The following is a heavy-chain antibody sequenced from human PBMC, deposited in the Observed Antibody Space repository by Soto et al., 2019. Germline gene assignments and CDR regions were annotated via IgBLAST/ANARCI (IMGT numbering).Heavy chain of an antibody. CDR1: GFTVSSNY. J-gene: IGHJ3*02. V-gene: IGHV3-66*01. CDR3: ARDRGIVVVPAAFPDAFDI. D-gene: IGHD2-2*01. Sequence: PGGSLRLSCAASGFTVSSNYMSWVRQAPGKGLEWVSVIYSGGSTYDADSMKGRFTISRDNSKNTLYLQMNSLRAEDTAVYYCARDRGIVVVPAAFPDAFDIWGQGTMVTVSS. CDR2: IYSGGST.